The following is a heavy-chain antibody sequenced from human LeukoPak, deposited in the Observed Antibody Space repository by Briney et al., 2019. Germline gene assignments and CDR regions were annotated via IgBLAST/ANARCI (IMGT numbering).Heavy chain of an antibody. CDR1: GGSVSSIDYY. V-gene: IGHV4-61*08. D-gene: IGHD2-15*01. CDR3: VRDQGGSSYPHAFDL. Sequence: SEALSLTCTVSGGSVSSIDYYWSWIRQPPGKGLEWIGYMYHTGSSNYNHSLKSRVTISLDIPKNQFSLKLNSVTAADTAVYYCVRDQGGSSYPHAFDLWGQGTMVTVSS. J-gene: IGHJ3*01. CDR2: MYHTGSS.